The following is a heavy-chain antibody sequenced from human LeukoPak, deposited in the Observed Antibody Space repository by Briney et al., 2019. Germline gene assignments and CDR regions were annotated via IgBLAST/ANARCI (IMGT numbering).Heavy chain of an antibody. D-gene: IGHD3-3*01. V-gene: IGHV4-34*01. J-gene: IGHJ4*02. CDR3: AREESSRITIFGVVV. CDR2: INHSGST. CDR1: GGSFSGYY. Sequence: SETLSLTCAVYGGSFSGYYWSWIRQPPGKGLEWIGEINHSGSTNYNPSLKSRVTISVDTSKNQFSLRLSSVTAADTAVYYCAREESSRITIFGVVVWGQGTLVTVSS.